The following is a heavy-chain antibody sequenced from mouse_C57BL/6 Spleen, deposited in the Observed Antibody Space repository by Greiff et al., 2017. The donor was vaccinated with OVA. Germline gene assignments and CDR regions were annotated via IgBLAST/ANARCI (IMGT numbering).Heavy chain of an antibody. CDR1: GYTFTSYW. D-gene: IGHD1-1*01. CDR3: ARYGVGSPYAMDY. J-gene: IGHJ4*01. Sequence: QVQLQQPGAELVRPGSSVKLSCKASGYTFTSYWMHWVKQRPIQGLEWIGNIDPSDSETHYNQKFQDKATLTVDKSSSTAYLQRSSLTSEDSAGYYCARYGVGSPYAMDYWGQGTSVTVSS. CDR2: IDPSDSET. V-gene: IGHV1-52*01.